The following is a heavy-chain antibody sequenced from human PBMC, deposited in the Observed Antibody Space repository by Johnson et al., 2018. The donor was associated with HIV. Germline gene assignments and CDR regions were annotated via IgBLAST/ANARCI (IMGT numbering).Heavy chain of an antibody. D-gene: IGHD7-27*01. V-gene: IGHV3-30*04. CDR2: ISYDGKST. CDR3: APLGDAFDI. CDR1: GFTFRSYA. Sequence: QEQLVESGGGVVQPGRSLRLSCAASGFTFRSYAMHWVRQAPGKGLEWVAVISYDGKSTYYADSVKGRFTISRDNSKNTLYLQMNSLRAEDTAVYYCAPLGDAFDIWGQGTMVTVSS. J-gene: IGHJ3*02.